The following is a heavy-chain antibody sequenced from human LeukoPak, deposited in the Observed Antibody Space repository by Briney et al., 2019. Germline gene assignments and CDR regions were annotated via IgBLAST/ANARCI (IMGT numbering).Heavy chain of an antibody. CDR2: ITGSGGNT. CDR1: GFTFSSYT. Sequence: GGSLRLSCAASGFTFSSYTMNWVRQAPGKGLEWDSAITGSGGNTFYVDYVKGRLPFSRENSKNTLYLQMDSLRAEDTAVYYCAKSRAAATALLFDYWGQGTLVTVSS. J-gene: IGHJ4*02. V-gene: IGHV3-23*01. D-gene: IGHD6-13*01. CDR3: AKSRAAATALLFDY.